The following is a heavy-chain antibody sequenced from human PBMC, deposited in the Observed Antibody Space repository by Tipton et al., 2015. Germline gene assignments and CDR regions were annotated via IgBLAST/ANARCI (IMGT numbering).Heavy chain of an antibody. CDR2: ITFKGNA. Sequence: QLVQSGAEVKKPGSSVRVSCKASGGTLNRYGINWVRQAPGQGLEWMGWITFKGNAEYAQNLQGRVTMTSDTSTSTTYMEVTNLRSDDTAVYFCARWGPYFYYGMDVWGQGTTVTVSS. D-gene: IGHD7-27*01. V-gene: IGHV1-18*01. J-gene: IGHJ6*02. CDR3: ARWGPYFYYGMDV. CDR1: GGTLNRYG.